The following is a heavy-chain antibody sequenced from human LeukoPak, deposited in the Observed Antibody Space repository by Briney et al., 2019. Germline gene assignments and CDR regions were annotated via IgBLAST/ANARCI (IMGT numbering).Heavy chain of an antibody. J-gene: IGHJ6*04. V-gene: IGHV3-21*01. D-gene: IGHD2-2*01. Sequence: PGGSLRLSCAASGFTFSSYSMNWVRQAPGKGLEWVSSISSSSSYIYYADSVKGRFTISRDNAKNSLYLQMNSLRAEDTAVYYCARLKVVVVPAATSYYYYYGMDVWGKGTTVTVSS. CDR3: ARLKVVVVPAATSYYYYYGMDV. CDR2: ISSSSSYI. CDR1: GFTFSSYS.